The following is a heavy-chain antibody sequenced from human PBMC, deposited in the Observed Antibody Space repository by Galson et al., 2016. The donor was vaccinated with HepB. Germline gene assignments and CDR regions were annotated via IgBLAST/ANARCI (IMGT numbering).Heavy chain of an antibody. Sequence: SETLSLTCTVSGDSITNSYWSWIRQPPGKGLEWIGDIFHNGSTNYSPSLKNRVTISVDTSKSQFSLRLKSVTAADTAVYYCARAATFPPYPVFLPISEWGQGTLVIVSS. CDR1: GDSITNSY. CDR2: IFHNGST. CDR3: ARAATFPPYPVFLPISE. V-gene: IGHV4-59*01. D-gene: IGHD2/OR15-2a*01. J-gene: IGHJ4*02.